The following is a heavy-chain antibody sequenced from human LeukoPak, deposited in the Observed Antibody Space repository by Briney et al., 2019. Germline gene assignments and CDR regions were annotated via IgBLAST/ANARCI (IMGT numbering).Heavy chain of an antibody. CDR1: GFPLRSYN. J-gene: IGHJ5*02. CDR2: LSSSSSYI. D-gene: IGHD3-3*01. Sequence: GGAPGISLATPGFPLRSYNKKRGPPAPRKGGGGGSSLSSSSSYIYYADSVKGRFTISRDNAKNSLYLQMNSLRAEDTAVYYCARVRRDDFWSGLSDANWFDPWGQGTLVTVFS. V-gene: IGHV3-21*01. CDR3: ARVRRDDFWSGLSDANWFDP.